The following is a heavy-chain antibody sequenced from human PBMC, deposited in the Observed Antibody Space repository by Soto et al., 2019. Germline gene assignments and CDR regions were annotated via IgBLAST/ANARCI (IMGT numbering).Heavy chain of an antibody. J-gene: IGHJ4*02. D-gene: IGHD1-26*01. CDR3: ARDPHPGIGGSSDY. CDR1: GFTFSSYG. Sequence: QVQLVESGGGVVQPGRSLRLSCAASGFTFSSYGMHWVRQAPGKGLEWVAVIWYDGSNKYYADSVKGRFTISRDNSKNALYLQMNSLRAEDTAVYYCARDPHPGIGGSSDYWGQGTLVTVSS. CDR2: IWYDGSNK. V-gene: IGHV3-33*01.